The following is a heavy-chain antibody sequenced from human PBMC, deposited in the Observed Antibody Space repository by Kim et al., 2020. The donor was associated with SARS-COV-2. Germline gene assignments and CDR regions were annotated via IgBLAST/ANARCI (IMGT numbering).Heavy chain of an antibody. V-gene: IGHV3-53*01. CDR3: ARDPGLRNGMDV. Sequence: GGSLRLSCAASEFTVSTHYMSWVRQAPGKGLEWVSTIYSGGNTYFADSVKGRFTISRDNSKNTLYLQMTSLRVEDTAVYYCARDPGLRNGMDVWGQGTTVTFSS. CDR1: EFTVSTHY. CDR2: IYSGGNT. D-gene: IGHD3-22*01. J-gene: IGHJ6*02.